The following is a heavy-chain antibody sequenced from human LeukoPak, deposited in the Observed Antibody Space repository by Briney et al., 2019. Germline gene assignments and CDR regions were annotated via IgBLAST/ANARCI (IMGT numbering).Heavy chain of an antibody. CDR1: GFTFSSYA. V-gene: IGHV3-23*01. J-gene: IGHJ4*02. Sequence: GGSLRLSCAASGFTFSSYAMSWVRQAPGKGLEWVSAISGSADSTYYADSVKGRFTISRDNSKNTLYLQMNSLRAEDTAVYYCAKDGRDYYYDSSGPVDYWGQGTLVTVSS. D-gene: IGHD3-22*01. CDR3: AKDGRDYYYDSSGPVDY. CDR2: ISGSADST.